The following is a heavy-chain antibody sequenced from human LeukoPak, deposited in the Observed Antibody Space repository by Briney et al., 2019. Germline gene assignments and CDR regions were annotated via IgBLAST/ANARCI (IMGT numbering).Heavy chain of an antibody. CDR3: AKGAGPPWFDP. CDR2: MSSSGRT. Sequence: PSETLSLTCTVSNGSISSDTYFWNWIRQPAGKGLQWIERMSSSGRTDYNPSLKSRVTISIDTSTNQFSMQLSSVTAADTAVYYCAKGAGPPWFDPWGQGTLVTVSS. J-gene: IGHJ5*02. CDR1: NGSISSDTYF. V-gene: IGHV4-61*02. D-gene: IGHD6-19*01.